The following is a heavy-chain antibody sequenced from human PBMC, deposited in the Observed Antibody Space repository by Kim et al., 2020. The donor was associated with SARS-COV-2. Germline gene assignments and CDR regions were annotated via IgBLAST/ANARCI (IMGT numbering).Heavy chain of an antibody. CDR1: GFTFSSYG. D-gene: IGHD2-15*01. Sequence: GGSLRLSCAVSGFTFSSYGMHWVRQAPGKGLEWVAVIWYDGSKKNYADSVKGRFTISRDNSKNTLYLQMNSLRAEDTAVYYCAREGCSGGDTCYSGAFEYWGQGTLVTVSS. J-gene: IGHJ4*02. CDR3: AREGCSGGDTCYSGAFEY. CDR2: IWYDGSKK. V-gene: IGHV3-33*01.